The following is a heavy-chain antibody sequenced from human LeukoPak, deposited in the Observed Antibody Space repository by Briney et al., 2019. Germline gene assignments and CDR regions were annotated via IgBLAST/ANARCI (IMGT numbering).Heavy chain of an antibody. CDR3: ARHPSYNWDAHDAFDI. CDR2: IYYSGST. V-gene: IGHV4-39*01. CDR1: GGSISSSSYY. Sequence: PSETLSLTCTVSGGSISSSSYYWGWIRQPPGKGLEWIGSIYYSGSTYYNPSLKSRVTISVDTSKNQFSLKLSSVTAADTAVYYCARHPSYNWDAHDAFDIWGQGTMVTVSS. J-gene: IGHJ3*02. D-gene: IGHD1-20*01.